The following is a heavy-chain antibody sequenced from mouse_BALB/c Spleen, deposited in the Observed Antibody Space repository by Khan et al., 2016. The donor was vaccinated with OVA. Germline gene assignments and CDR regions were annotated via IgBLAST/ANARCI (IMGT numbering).Heavy chain of an antibody. J-gene: IGHJ2*01. CDR3: ARTDYYGSSYYFDY. CDR2: IDPYNGGT. CDR1: GYSFTDYN. V-gene: IGHV1S135*01. D-gene: IGHD1-1*01. Sequence: EVELVESGPELVKPGASVKVSCKASGYSFTDYNMFWVKQSHGKGLEWIGYIDPYNGGTSYNQKFRGKATLTVDKSSRTAFMHLSSLTSEDSAVFYWARTDYYGSSYYFDYWGQGTTLTVSS.